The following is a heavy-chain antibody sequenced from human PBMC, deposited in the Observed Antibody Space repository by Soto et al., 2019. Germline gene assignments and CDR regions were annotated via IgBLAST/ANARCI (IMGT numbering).Heavy chain of an antibody. CDR2: IYASGST. CDR1: GGSISSGDYH. CDR3: ARRPNYDFLSGYSFDY. J-gene: IGHJ4*02. V-gene: IGHV4-30-4*01. Sequence: PSETLSLTCTVSGGSISSGDYHWSWIRQPPGKGLEWIGDIYASGSTYYTPSLKSRVTISPDTSKNQFSLKLSSVNAADTAVYYCARRPNYDFLSGYSFDYWGQGTLVTVSS. D-gene: IGHD3-3*01.